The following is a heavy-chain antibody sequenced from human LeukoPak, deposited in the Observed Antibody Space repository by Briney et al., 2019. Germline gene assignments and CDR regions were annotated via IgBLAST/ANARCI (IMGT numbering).Heavy chain of an antibody. J-gene: IGHJ3*02. Sequence: GGSLRLSCAASGFTFSGSAMHWVRQASGKGLEWVSAISGSGGSTYYADSVKGRFTISRDNSKNTLYLQMNSLRAEDTAVYYCAKEGLRAFDIWGQGTMVTVSS. CDR2: ISGSGGST. V-gene: IGHV3-23*01. CDR3: AKEGLRAFDI. CDR1: GFTFSGSA. D-gene: IGHD3-16*01.